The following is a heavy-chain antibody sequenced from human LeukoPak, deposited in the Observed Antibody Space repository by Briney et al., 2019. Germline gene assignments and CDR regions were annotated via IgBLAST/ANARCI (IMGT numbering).Heavy chain of an antibody. V-gene: IGHV1-8*03. CDR3: ARGRATYYDFLSEELPTWGLVDY. CDR1: GYTFTSYD. J-gene: IGHJ4*02. D-gene: IGHD3-3*01. CDR2: MNPNSGNT. Sequence: GASVKVSCKASGYTFTSYDINWVRQATGQGLEWMGWMNPNSGNTGYAQKFQGRVTITRNTSISTAYMELSSLRSEDTAVYYCARGRATYYDFLSEELPTWGLVDYWGQGTLVTVSS.